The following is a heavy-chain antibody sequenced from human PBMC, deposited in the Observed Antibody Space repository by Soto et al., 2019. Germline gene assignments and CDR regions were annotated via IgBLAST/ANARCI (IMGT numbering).Heavy chain of an antibody. CDR1: GFTFSSYS. V-gene: IGHV3-21*01. Sequence: GGSLRLSCAASGFTFSSYSMNWVRQAPGKGLEWVSSISSSSSYIYYADPVKGRFTISRDNAKNSLYLQMNSLRAEDTAVYYCARDMSVQLWYFDYWGQGTLVIVSS. CDR2: ISSSSSYI. D-gene: IGHD5-18*01. J-gene: IGHJ4*02. CDR3: ARDMSVQLWYFDY.